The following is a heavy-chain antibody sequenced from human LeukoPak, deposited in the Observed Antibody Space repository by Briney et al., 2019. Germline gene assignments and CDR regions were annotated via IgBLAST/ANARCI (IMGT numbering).Heavy chain of an antibody. CDR3: ARGGDGYSI. J-gene: IGHJ4*02. CDR2: ISYDGSNK. Sequence: GRSLRLSCAASGFTFSSYAMHWVRQAPGKGLEWVAVISYDGSNKYYADSMKGRFTISRDNSKNTLYLQMNSLRAEDTAVYYCARGGDGYSIWGQGTLVTVSS. CDR1: GFTFSSYA. V-gene: IGHV3-30*01. D-gene: IGHD5-24*01.